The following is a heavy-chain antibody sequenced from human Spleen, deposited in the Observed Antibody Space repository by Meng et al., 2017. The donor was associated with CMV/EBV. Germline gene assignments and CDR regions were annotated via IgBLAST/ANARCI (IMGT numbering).Heavy chain of an antibody. Sequence: GGSLRLSCAASGFTFNTFEMTWVRQAPGRGLEWVSFISANADRTYYADSVKGRFTISRDNSENTLFLQMNSLRVEDTAVYYCARAGGGNDWFDPWGQGTLVTVSS. CDR3: ARAGGGNDWFDP. CDR1: GFTFNTFE. D-gene: IGHD4-23*01. J-gene: IGHJ5*01. V-gene: IGHV3-23*01. CDR2: ISANADRT.